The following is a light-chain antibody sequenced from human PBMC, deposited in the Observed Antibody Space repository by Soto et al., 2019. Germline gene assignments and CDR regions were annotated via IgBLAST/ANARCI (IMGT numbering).Light chain of an antibody. CDR1: SSDVDGYNY. Sequence: QSALTQPASVSGSPGQSITISCTGTSSDVDGYNYVSWYQQHPGKAPELMTYDVSNRPSGVSNRFSGSKSGNTASLTISGLQAEDEADYYCSSYTSSSTRLVVFGGGTKLTVL. J-gene: IGLJ2*01. V-gene: IGLV2-14*01. CDR3: SSYTSSSTRLVV. CDR2: DVS.